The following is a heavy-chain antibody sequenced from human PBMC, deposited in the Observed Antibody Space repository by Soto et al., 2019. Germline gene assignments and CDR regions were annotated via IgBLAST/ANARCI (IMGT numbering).Heavy chain of an antibody. CDR2: INHSGST. Sequence: PSETLSLTCAVYGGSFIGYYCSCIRHPPLKGLEWIGEINHSGSTNYNPSLKSRVTISVDTSKNQFSLKLSSVTAADTAVYYCASERHDYGDYEQTDYWGQGTLVTVSS. J-gene: IGHJ4*02. D-gene: IGHD4-17*01. CDR1: GGSFIGYY. V-gene: IGHV4-34*01. CDR3: ASERHDYGDYEQTDY.